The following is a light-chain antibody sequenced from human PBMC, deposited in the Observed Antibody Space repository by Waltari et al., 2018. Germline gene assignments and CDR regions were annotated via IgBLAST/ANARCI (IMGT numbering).Light chain of an antibody. CDR3: QTWDPDTVV. CDR2: IDGGGGH. V-gene: IGLV4-69*01. J-gene: IGLJ2*01. CDR1: REHRAYA. Sequence: QLAVTQSPSASASLGASVKPTCTLSREHRAYAIARHQHQPEKGPRFLMKIDGGGGHTKGDGIPYRFSGFSSGAERYLTISSLQYEDEAAYYCQTWDPDTVVFGGGTKLTV.